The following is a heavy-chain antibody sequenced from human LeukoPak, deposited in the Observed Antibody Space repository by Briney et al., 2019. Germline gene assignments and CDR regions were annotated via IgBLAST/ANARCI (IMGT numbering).Heavy chain of an antibody. CDR1: GGSISSYY. J-gene: IGHJ4*02. CDR3: ARESYSSGWYKDY. V-gene: IGHV4-4*07. CDR2: IYSSGSS. Sequence: PSETLSLTCTVSGGSISSYYWSWIRQPAGRGLEWIGRIYSSGSSNYNPSLKSRVIMSVDTSKNQFSLNLSSLTAADTAFYYCARESYSSGWYKDYWGQGILVTVS. D-gene: IGHD6-19*01.